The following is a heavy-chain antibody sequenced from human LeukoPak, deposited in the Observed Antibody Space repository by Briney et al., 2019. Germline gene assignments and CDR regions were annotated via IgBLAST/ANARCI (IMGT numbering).Heavy chain of an antibody. CDR1: GFTFSSYA. CDR2: ISGSGGST. CDR3: AKFLPTHIVVANYYFDY. V-gene: IGHV3-23*01. Sequence: GGSLRLSCAASGFTFSSYAMSWVRQAPGKGLEWVSAISGSGGSTYYADSVKGRFTISRDNYKNTLYLQMNSLRAEDTAVYYCAKFLPTHIVVANYYFDYWGQGTLVTVSS. J-gene: IGHJ4*02. D-gene: IGHD2-21*01.